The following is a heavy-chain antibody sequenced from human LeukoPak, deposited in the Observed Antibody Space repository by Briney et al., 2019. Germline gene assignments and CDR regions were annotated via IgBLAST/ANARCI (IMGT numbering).Heavy chain of an antibody. V-gene: IGHV1-24*01. CDR3: ATSYSGSYHHYYYGMDV. J-gene: IGHJ6*02. D-gene: IGHD1-26*01. CDR1: GYTLTELS. Sequence: GASVEVSCKVSGYTLTELSMHWVRQAPGKGLEWMGGFDPEDGETIYAQKFQGRVTMTEDTSTDTAYMELSSLRSEDTAVYYCATSYSGSYHHYYYGMDVWGQGTTVTVSS. CDR2: FDPEDGET.